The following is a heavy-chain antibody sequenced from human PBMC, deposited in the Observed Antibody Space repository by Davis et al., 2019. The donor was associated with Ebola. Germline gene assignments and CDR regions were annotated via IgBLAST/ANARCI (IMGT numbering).Heavy chain of an antibody. Sequence: ASVKVSCKVSGYTLTELSMHWVRQAPGKGLEWMGGFDPEDGETIYAQKFQGRVTMTEDTSTDTAYMELSSLRSEDTAVYYCATDPLTGGPEDGMDVWGQGTTVIVSS. CDR3: ATDPLTGGPEDGMDV. J-gene: IGHJ6*02. CDR2: FDPEDGET. D-gene: IGHD3-16*01. CDR1: GYTLTELS. V-gene: IGHV1-24*01.